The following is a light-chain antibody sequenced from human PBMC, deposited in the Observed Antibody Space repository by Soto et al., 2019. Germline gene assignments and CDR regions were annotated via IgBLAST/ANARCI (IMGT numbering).Light chain of an antibody. CDR2: EVT. CDR3: CSYAGSNNLKV. CDR1: SSDVGGYNY. J-gene: IGLJ1*01. Sequence: QSVLTQPPSASGSPGQSVTISCTGTSSDVGGYNYVSWYQQHPGKAPKLMIYEVTERPSGVPDRFSGSKSGNTASLTVSGLQAEDEADYYCCSYAGSNNLKVFGTGTKLTVL. V-gene: IGLV2-8*01.